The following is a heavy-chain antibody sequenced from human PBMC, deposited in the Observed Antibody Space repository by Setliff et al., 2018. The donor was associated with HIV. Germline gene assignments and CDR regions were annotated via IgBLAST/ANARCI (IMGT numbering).Heavy chain of an antibody. CDR2: IIPIFNTA. Sequence: ASVKVSCKASGGTFSSYAISWVRQAPGQGLEWMGGIIPIFNTANYAQKFQGRVTITADESTSTAYMELSSLRSDDTAVYYCARDRLPAEVAVSGDWFDPWGQGTLVTVSS. D-gene: IGHD5-12*01. V-gene: IGHV1-69*13. J-gene: IGHJ5*02. CDR1: GGTFSSYA. CDR3: ARDRLPAEVAVSGDWFDP.